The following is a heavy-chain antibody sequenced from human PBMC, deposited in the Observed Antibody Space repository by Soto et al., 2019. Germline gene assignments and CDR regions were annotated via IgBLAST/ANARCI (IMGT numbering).Heavy chain of an antibody. CDR1: GGSINYSY. CDR3: ARVNYGDYYYGMDV. CDR2: ISYTGSA. D-gene: IGHD4-17*01. V-gene: IGHV4-59*01. J-gene: IGHJ6*02. Sequence: SETLSLTCTVSGGSINYSYWTWIRQPPGKGLEWIGYISYTGSANYNASLKSRLTISVDTSKNQFSLKLSSVTAADTALYYCARVNYGDYYYGMDVWGQGTTVTGSS.